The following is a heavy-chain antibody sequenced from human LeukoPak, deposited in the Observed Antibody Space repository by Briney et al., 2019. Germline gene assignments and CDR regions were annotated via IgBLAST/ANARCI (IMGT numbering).Heavy chain of an antibody. D-gene: IGHD5-12*01. J-gene: IGHJ4*02. Sequence: GGSLRSSGAASGFTFSSNGLHGGGQAPGKGWEGGAVISYDGSNKYYADSVKGRCTISRDNSKNTLYLQMKSLGAEDTAVYYCASGYSGYDGFDYWGQGTLVTVSS. CDR3: ASGYSGYDGFDY. CDR2: ISYDGSNK. V-gene: IGHV3-30*19. CDR1: GFTFSSNG.